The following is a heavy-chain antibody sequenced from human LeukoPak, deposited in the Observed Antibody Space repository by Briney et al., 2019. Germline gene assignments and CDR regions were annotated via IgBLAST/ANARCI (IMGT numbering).Heavy chain of an antibody. CDR2: IIPIFGTA. CDR1: GGTFSSYA. D-gene: IGHD1-26*01. Sequence: ASVKVSCKASGGTFSSYAISWVRQAPGQGLEWMGGIIPIFGTANYAQKFQGRVTITTDESTSTAYMELSSLRSEDTAVYYCARGRYSGSSGPFDYWGQGTLVTVSS. V-gene: IGHV1-69*05. CDR3: ARGRYSGSSGPFDY. J-gene: IGHJ4*02.